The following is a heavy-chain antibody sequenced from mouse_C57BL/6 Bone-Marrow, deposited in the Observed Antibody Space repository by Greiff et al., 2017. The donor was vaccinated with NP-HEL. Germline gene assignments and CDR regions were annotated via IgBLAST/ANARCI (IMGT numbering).Heavy chain of an antibody. J-gene: IGHJ1*03. Sequence: QVQLKQPGAELVKPGASVKLSCKASGYTFTSYWITWVKQRPGQGLEWIGDIYPGSGSTNYTEKFKSKATLTVDTSSSTAYMQLSSLTSEDSAVYYCARDPTVVGTYRYFDVWGTGATVTAYS. CDR3: ARDPTVVGTYRYFDV. V-gene: IGHV1-55*01. CDR2: IYPGSGST. CDR1: GYTFTSYW. D-gene: IGHD1-1*01.